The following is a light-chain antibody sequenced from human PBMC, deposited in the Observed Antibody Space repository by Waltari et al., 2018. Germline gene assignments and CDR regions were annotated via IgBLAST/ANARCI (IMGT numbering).Light chain of an antibody. V-gene: IGKV3-20*01. Sequence: EIVLTQSPGTLSLSPGERATLSCRASQSISSSHLAWYQQKPGQAPKLLIYGTSNRATGIPDRFSGSGSETDFTLTISRLEPEDFALYYCQQYDTSPPRFSFGQGTKLEIK. CDR1: QSISSSH. CDR2: GTS. CDR3: QQYDTSPPRFS. J-gene: IGKJ2*03.